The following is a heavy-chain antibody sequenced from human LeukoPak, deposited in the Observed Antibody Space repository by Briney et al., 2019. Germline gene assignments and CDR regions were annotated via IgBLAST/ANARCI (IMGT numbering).Heavy chain of an antibody. CDR2: ISDDGRNK. D-gene: IGHD4-17*01. J-gene: IGHJ4*02. CDR1: GFSFISYG. Sequence: GGSLRLSCAASGFSFISYGMHWVRQAPGKGLEWVGVISDDGRNKKYADSVKGRFTISRDNSKDTLYLQMNSLRDEDTAVYYCATRPSDYGDYVTYFDYWGQGTLVTVSS. V-gene: IGHV3-30*03. CDR3: ATRPSDYGDYVTYFDY.